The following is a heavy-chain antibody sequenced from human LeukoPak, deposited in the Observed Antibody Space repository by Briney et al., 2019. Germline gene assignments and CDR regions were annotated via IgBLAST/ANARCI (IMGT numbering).Heavy chain of an antibody. CDR1: GGSISSSSFY. CDR3: ACSDYYYYMDV. CDR2: IYYSGST. J-gene: IGHJ6*03. V-gene: IGHV4-39*07. Sequence: SETLSLTCTLSGGSISSSSFYWGWIRQPPGKGLEWIGSIYYSGSTYYNPSLKSRVTISVDTSKNQFSLKLSSVTAADTAVYYCACSDYYYYMDVWGKGTTVTVSS. D-gene: IGHD2-15*01.